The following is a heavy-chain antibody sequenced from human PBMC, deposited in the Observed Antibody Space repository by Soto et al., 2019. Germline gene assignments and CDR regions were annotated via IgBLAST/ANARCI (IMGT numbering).Heavy chain of an antibody. D-gene: IGHD2-8*01. CDR2: IYHSGTT. CDR1: GGSINTGNW. CDR3: GRINGCHFDL. Sequence: SETLSLTCAVSGGSINTGNWWSCVRQSPGKGLEWIGEIYHSGTTNYNPSLKSRVSLSVDKSTNHFSLKLKSVTAADTAVYYCGRINGCHFDLWGQGALVTVSS. V-gene: IGHV4-4*02. J-gene: IGHJ4*02.